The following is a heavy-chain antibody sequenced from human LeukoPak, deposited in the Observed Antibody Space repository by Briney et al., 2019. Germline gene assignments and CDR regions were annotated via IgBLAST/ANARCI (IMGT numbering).Heavy chain of an antibody. D-gene: IGHD3-10*01. CDR3: ARGLLWFGHLLYAGDIDY. CDR1: GYSFTSYE. Sequence: ASVKVSCKASGYSFTSYEVNWVRQATGQGLEWMGWMNPNSGNTDYAQKFKGRVTMTRNTSINTAYMELSSLRSEDTAVYYCARGLLWFGHLLYAGDIDYWGQGTLVTVSS. J-gene: IGHJ4*02. CDR2: MNPNSGNT. V-gene: IGHV1-8*01.